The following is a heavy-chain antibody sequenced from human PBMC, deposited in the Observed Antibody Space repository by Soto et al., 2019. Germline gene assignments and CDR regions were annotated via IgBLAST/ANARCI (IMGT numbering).Heavy chain of an antibody. CDR1: GYSIRSGYY. Sequence: PLETLSLTCAVSGYSIRSGYYWGWIRQPPGKGLEWIGSIYHSGSTYYNPSLKSRVTISVDTSKNQFSLKLSSVTAADTAVYYCESGLQNYYYYGMGFWGQGTTVT. J-gene: IGHJ6*02. CDR2: IYHSGST. V-gene: IGHV4-38-2*01. CDR3: ESGLQNYYYYGMGF.